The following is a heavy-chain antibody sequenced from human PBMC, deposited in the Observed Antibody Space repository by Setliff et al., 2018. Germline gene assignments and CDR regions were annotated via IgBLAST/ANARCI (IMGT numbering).Heavy chain of an antibody. Sequence: SETLSLTCTVSGGSISSHGFYWGWIRQPPGEGLEWIGSFYFGENTHYNPSLKSRLTISVDTSKTQFSLQLSSVTAADTAVYYRARHGRYTGTYADAFDIWGQGTMVTVSS. CDR3: ARHGRYTGTYADAFDI. D-gene: IGHD1-26*01. V-gene: IGHV4-39*01. CDR2: FYFGENT. CDR1: GGSISSHGFY. J-gene: IGHJ3*02.